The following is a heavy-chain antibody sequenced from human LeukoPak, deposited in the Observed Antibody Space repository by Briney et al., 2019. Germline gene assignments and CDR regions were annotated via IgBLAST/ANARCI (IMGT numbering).Heavy chain of an antibody. D-gene: IGHD3-22*01. CDR3: ARRGYPTSPVGAFDL. CDR1: GFTFSTYW. V-gene: IGHV3-7*01. Sequence: PGGSLRLSCAASGFTFSTYWMTWVRQAPGKGLEWVANIKQDGSEKYHVDSVEGRFIISRDNAKNSLYLQMNSLRVEDTAVYYCARRGYPTSPVGAFDLWGQGTVVTVSS. CDR2: IKQDGSEK. J-gene: IGHJ3*01.